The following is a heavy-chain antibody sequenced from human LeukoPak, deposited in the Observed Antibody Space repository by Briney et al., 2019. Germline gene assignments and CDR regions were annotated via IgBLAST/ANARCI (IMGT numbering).Heavy chain of an antibody. CDR1: GGSISGYY. J-gene: IGHJ4*02. Sequence: SETLSLTCTVSGGSISGYYWSWIRQPPGKGLEWIGNIYYSGSTNYNPSLKSRVTISVDTSKNQFSLKLSSVTAADTAVYYCANYHDYSNFQGAYYLDYWGQGTRVTVSS. CDR3: ANYHDYSNFQGAYYLDY. CDR2: IYYSGST. D-gene: IGHD4-11*01. V-gene: IGHV4-59*08.